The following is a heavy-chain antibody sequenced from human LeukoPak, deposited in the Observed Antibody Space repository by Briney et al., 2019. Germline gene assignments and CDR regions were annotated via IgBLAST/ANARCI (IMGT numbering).Heavy chain of an antibody. CDR1: GFTFSTYS. Sequence: PGGSLRLSCAASGFTFSTYSMNWVRQAPGWGLEWVSYISDSGSTRYYADSVKGRFTISRDNAKNSLYLQMNSLRAEDTAVYYCARVSGIEARYWGRGILVTVSS. D-gene: IGHD3-10*01. CDR3: ARVSGIEARY. V-gene: IGHV3-48*01. J-gene: IGHJ4*02. CDR2: ISDSGSTR.